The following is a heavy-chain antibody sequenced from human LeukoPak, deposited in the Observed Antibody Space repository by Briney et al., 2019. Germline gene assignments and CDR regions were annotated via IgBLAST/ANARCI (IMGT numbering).Heavy chain of an antibody. CDR3: ARDLGWLHYAD. Sequence: PGGTLRLSCAASGFTFSSHGMNWVRQAPGKWLEWVSGIGGSGGFITYYADSVKGRFTVSRDNSKNTLYLQMNSLRADDTAIYYCARDLGWLHYADWGQGTLVTVSS. CDR2: IGGSGGFIT. CDR1: GFTFSSHG. J-gene: IGHJ4*02. V-gene: IGHV3-23*01. D-gene: IGHD5-12*01.